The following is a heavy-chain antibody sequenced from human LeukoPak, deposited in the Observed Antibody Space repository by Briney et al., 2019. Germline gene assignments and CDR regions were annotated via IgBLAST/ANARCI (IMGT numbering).Heavy chain of an antibody. CDR2: ISRSSSTI. V-gene: IGHV3-48*01. CDR3: AGGPVVPAAKYYYYYYGMAV. Sequence: GGSLRLSCAASGFTFSSYSMNWVRQAPGKGLEWVSYISRSSSTIYYADSVKGRFTISRDNAKNSLYLQMNSLRAEDTAVYYCAGGPVVPAAKYYYYYYGMAVWGQGTTATVSS. CDR1: GFTFSSYS. J-gene: IGHJ6*02. D-gene: IGHD2-2*01.